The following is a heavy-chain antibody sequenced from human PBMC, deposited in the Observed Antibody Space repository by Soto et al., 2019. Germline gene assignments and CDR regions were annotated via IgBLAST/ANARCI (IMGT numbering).Heavy chain of an antibody. J-gene: IGHJ3*02. V-gene: IGHV1-69*01. CDR1: GGTFSSYA. Sequence: EASVKVSCKASGGTFSSYAISWVRQAPGQGLEWMGGIIPIFGTANYAQKFQGRVTITADESTSTAYMELSSLRSEDTAVYYCARASSGWSDAFDIWGQGTMVTVSS. CDR3: ARASSGWSDAFDI. D-gene: IGHD6-19*01. CDR2: IIPIFGTA.